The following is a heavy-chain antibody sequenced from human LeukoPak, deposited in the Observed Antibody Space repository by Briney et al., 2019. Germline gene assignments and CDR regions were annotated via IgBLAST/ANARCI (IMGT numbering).Heavy chain of an antibody. J-gene: IGHJ4*02. D-gene: IGHD3-10*01. Sequence: SVKVSCKASGGTFSSYAISWVRQAPGQGLEWMGGIIPIFGTANYAQKFQGRVTITADKSTSTAYMELSSLRSEDTAVYYCARGVLMVRGVTNFDYWGQGTLVTVSS. CDR3: ARGVLMVRGVTNFDY. CDR1: GGTFSSYA. V-gene: IGHV1-69*06. CDR2: IIPIFGTA.